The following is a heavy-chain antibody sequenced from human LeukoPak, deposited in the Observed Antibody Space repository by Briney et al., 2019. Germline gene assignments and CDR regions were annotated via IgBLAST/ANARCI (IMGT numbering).Heavy chain of an antibody. CDR1: GYTFTSYD. D-gene: IGHD6-19*01. Sequence: GASVKVSCKASGYTFTSYDINWVRQATRQGLEWMGWMNPNSGNTGYAQKFQGRVTMTRNTSISTAYMELSSLRSEDTAVYYCARYSSGWYSGGMDVWGQGTTVTVSS. J-gene: IGHJ6*02. CDR3: ARYSSGWYSGGMDV. V-gene: IGHV1-8*01. CDR2: MNPNSGNT.